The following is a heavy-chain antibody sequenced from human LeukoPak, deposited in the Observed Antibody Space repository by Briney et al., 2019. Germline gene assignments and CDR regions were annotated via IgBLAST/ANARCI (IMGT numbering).Heavy chain of an antibody. CDR2: IYYSGST. Sequence: SETLSLTCTVSGGSISSYYWGWIRQPPGKGLEWIGSIYYSGSTYYNPSLKSRVTISVDTSKNQFSLKLSSVTAADTAVYYCARGFYYTGMDVWGQGTTVTVSS. CDR3: ARGFYYTGMDV. CDR1: GGSISSYY. D-gene: IGHD3-10*01. V-gene: IGHV4-39*01. J-gene: IGHJ6*02.